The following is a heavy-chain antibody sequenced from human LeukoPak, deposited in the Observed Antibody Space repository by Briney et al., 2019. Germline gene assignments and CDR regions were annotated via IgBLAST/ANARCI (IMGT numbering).Heavy chain of an antibody. CDR1: GFTFSSYG. V-gene: IGHV3-30*02. Sequence: GGSLRLSCAASGFTFSSYGMHWVRQAPGKGPEWVAFIRYDGSNTYYADSVKGRFTISRDNSKNTLYLQMKSLKVEDTSVYYCARVEATYYYGSATPYSPYWGQGSLVTVSS. D-gene: IGHD3-10*01. CDR2: IRYDGSNT. J-gene: IGHJ4*02. CDR3: ARVEATYYYGSATPYSPY.